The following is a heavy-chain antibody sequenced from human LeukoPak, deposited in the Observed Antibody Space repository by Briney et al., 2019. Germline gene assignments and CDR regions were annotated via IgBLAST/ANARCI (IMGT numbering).Heavy chain of an antibody. CDR2: IIPIFGTA. CDR3: AKRNSNVLRYFDWPEGVLTFQEYYFDY. CDR1: GGTFSSYA. V-gene: IGHV1-69*06. D-gene: IGHD3-9*01. Sequence: SVKVSCKASGGTFSSYAISWVRQAPGQGLEWMGGIIPIFGTANYAQKFRGRVTITADKSTRTAYMELSSLRSEDTAVYYCAKRNSNVLRYFDWPEGVLTFQEYYFDYWGQGTLVTVSS. J-gene: IGHJ4*02.